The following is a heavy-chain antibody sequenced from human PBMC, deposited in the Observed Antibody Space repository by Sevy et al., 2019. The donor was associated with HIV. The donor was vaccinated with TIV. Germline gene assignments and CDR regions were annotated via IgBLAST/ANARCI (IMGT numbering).Heavy chain of an antibody. Sequence: GESLKISCKGSGYSFTNYWIAWVRQMPGKGLEWMGIIYPGDPETRYSPSFQGQVTISADKSISTAYLHWSSLKASDTAMYYCARFYDSSGHFPSDYWGQGTLVTVSS. CDR3: ARFYDSSGHFPSDY. V-gene: IGHV5-51*01. CDR2: IYPGDPET. D-gene: IGHD3-22*01. CDR1: GYSFTNYW. J-gene: IGHJ4*02.